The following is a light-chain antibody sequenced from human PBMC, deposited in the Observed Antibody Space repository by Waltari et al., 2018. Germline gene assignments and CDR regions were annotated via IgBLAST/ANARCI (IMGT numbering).Light chain of an antibody. V-gene: IGKV2-30*02. CDR2: KGS. Sequence: DVVMTQSPLSLPVTLGQPASISCRSSQSLVHSDGNTYLNWFQQRPGQSPRRLIYKGSKRDSGVPDRFSGSGSGTDFTLKINRVEADDVGVYYCMQGTHWPRTFGQGTKVQIK. CDR1: QSLVHSDGNTY. CDR3: MQGTHWPRT. J-gene: IGKJ1*01.